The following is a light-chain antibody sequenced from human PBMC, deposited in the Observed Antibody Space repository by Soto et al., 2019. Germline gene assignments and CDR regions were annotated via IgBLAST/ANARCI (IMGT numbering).Light chain of an antibody. CDR2: GAS. CDR3: QQYGSSSYT. Sequence: EIVLTQSPGTLSLSPGERATLSCRASQSVSSSYLAWYHQKPGQAPRLLIYGASSRATGIPDRFSGSGSGTDFTLTISRQEPEDFAVYYCQQYGSSSYTFGQGTKLEIK. CDR1: QSVSSSY. J-gene: IGKJ2*01. V-gene: IGKV3-20*01.